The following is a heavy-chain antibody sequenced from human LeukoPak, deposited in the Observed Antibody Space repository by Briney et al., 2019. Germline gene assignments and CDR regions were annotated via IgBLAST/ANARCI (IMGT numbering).Heavy chain of an antibody. Sequence: GASVKVSFTASGYTFTSYGISWVRQAPGQGLEWMGWISAYNGNTNYAQKLQGRVTMTTDTSTSTAYMELRSLRSDDTAVYYCARVLPRVVVVAATLGWFDPWGQGTLVTVSS. D-gene: IGHD2-15*01. J-gene: IGHJ5*02. V-gene: IGHV1-18*01. CDR1: GYTFTSYG. CDR2: ISAYNGNT. CDR3: ARVLPRVVVVAATLGWFDP.